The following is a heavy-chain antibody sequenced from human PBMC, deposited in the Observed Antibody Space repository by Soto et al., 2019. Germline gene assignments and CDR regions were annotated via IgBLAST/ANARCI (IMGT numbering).Heavy chain of an antibody. CDR2: ISYDGSNK. J-gene: IGHJ5*02. CDR1: GFTFSSYA. CDR3: ARDVFSGSYYRYWFDP. Sequence: QVQLVESGGGVVQPGRSLRLSCAASGFTFSSYAMHWVRQAPGKGLEWVAVISYDGSNKYYADSVKGRFTISRDNSKNTLYLQMNSLRAEDTAVYYCARDVFSGSYYRYWFDPWGQGTLVTVSS. D-gene: IGHD1-26*01. V-gene: IGHV3-30-3*01.